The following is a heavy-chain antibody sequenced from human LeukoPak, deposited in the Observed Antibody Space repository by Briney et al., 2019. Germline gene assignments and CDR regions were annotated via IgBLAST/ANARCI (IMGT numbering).Heavy chain of an antibody. V-gene: IGHV5-51*01. D-gene: IGHD3-3*01. CDR2: IYPGDSDT. J-gene: IGHJ5*02. Sequence: GESLKISCKGSGYSFTSYWIGWVRQMPGKGLEGMGIIYPGDSDTRYSPSSQDEVSISADKSISTAYMQWSSLKASDTAMYYCARHDSYDFWSGSTGRFDPWGQGTLVTVSS. CDR1: GYSFTSYW. CDR3: ARHDSYDFWSGSTGRFDP.